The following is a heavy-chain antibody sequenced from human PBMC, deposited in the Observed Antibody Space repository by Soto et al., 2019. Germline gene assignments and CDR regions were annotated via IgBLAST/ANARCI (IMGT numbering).Heavy chain of an antibody. V-gene: IGHV3-23*05. D-gene: IGHD3-9*01. CDR1: GFTPTTTP. CDR3: ATSFRYFDK. CDR2: SSCTASRT. Sequence: EVQLLESGGGLVLPGGSLRLSCAGSGFTPTTTPLSWVRQPPGKGLEWVTTSSCTASRTCYVDSVKGRLFTSRDNSKNTLTLQMNNLTLDDTAVYYCATSFRYFDKWGQGTRVTVSS. J-gene: IGHJ4*02.